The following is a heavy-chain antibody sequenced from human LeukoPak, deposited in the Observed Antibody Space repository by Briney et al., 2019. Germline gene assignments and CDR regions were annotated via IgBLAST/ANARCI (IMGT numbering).Heavy chain of an antibody. CDR1: GGSFSGYY. V-gene: IGHV4-34*01. CDR3: ARGPTAGVDY. CDR2: INHSGST. J-gene: IGHJ4*02. Sequence: SETLSLTCAVYGGSFSGYYWSWIRQPPGKGLEWIGEINHSGSTNYNPSLKSRVTISVDTSKNQFSLKLSSVTAADTAVYYCARGPTAGVDYWGQGTLVTVSS. D-gene: IGHD2-21*02.